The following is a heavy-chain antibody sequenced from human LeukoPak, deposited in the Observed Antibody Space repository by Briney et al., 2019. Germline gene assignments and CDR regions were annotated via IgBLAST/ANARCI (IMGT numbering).Heavy chain of an antibody. CDR3: ARDGITYYCDSSGYYGYYGMDV. D-gene: IGHD3-22*01. CDR1: GGSISSYY. CDR2: IYTSGST. J-gene: IGHJ6*02. Sequence: SETLSLTCTVSGGSISSYYWSWIRQPAGKGLEWIGRIYTSGSTNYNPSLKSRVTMSVDTSKNQFSLKLSSVTAADTAVYYCARDGITYYCDSSGYYGYYGMDVWGQGTTVTVSS. V-gene: IGHV4-4*07.